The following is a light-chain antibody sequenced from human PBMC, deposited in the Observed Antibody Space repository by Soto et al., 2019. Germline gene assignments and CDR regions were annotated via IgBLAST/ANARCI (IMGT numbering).Light chain of an antibody. V-gene: IGKV1-5*01. Sequence: DIQMTQAPSTLSASIGDRVIITCRASQSISHWLAWYQQKPGKATKLLISDASILESGVPSRFSGSTSGTDFTLTISSLQPDDFATYYCQQYHTYRTFGQGTKVEIK. J-gene: IGKJ1*01. CDR1: QSISHW. CDR2: DAS. CDR3: QQYHTYRT.